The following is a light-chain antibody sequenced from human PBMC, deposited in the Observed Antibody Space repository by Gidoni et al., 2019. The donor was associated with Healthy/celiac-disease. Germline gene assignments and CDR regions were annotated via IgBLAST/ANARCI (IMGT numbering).Light chain of an antibody. J-gene: IGKJ5*01. CDR1: QSISSY. CDR3: QQSYSTPTT. CDR2: AAS. V-gene: IGKV1-39*01. Sequence: DIQMTPSPSSLSASVGDRVTITCRASQSISSYVNWYQQKPGKAPKLLIYAASSLQSGVPSRFSGSGSGTDFTLTISSLQPEDFATYYCQQSYSTPTTFGQGTRLEIK.